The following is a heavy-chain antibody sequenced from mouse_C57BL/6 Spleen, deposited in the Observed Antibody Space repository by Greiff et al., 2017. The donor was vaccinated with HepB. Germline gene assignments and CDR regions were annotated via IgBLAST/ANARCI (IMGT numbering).Heavy chain of an antibody. Sequence: EVKLVESGGGLVKPGGSLKLSCAASGFTFSSYAMSWVRQTPEKRLEWVATISDGGSYTYYPDNVKGRFTISRDNAKNNLYLQMSHLKSEDTAMYYCARDRLWGFDYWGQGTTLTVSS. D-gene: IGHD1-1*02. CDR2: ISDGGSYT. V-gene: IGHV5-4*01. CDR3: ARDRLWGFDY. J-gene: IGHJ2*01. CDR1: GFTFSSYA.